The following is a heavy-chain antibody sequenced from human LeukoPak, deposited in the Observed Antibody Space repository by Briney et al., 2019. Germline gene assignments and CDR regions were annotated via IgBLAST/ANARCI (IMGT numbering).Heavy chain of an antibody. J-gene: IGHJ3*02. CDR3: SCVAVAGRYAFDI. Sequence: GGSLRLSCAASGFTFSDYYMSWIRQAPGKGLEWVSYISSSGSTIYYADSVKGRFTISRDNAKNSLYLQMNSLRAEDTAVYYCSCVAVAGRYAFDIWGQGTMVTVSS. V-gene: IGHV3-11*01. CDR2: ISSSGSTI. CDR1: GFTFSDYY. D-gene: IGHD6-19*01.